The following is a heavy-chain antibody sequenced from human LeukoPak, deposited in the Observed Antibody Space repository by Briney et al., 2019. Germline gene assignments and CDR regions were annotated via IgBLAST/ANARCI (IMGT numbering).Heavy chain of an antibody. CDR1: GFTFSSYS. Sequence: PGGSLRLSCAASGFTFSSYSMNWVRQAPGKGLEWVSFISTSSSYIYYADSVKGRFTISRDNAKNSLYLQMNSLRAEDTAVYYCAKQQVVRGLFWGQGTLVTVSS. CDR2: ISTSSSYI. J-gene: IGHJ4*02. V-gene: IGHV3-21*01. CDR3: AKQQVVRGLF. D-gene: IGHD6-13*01.